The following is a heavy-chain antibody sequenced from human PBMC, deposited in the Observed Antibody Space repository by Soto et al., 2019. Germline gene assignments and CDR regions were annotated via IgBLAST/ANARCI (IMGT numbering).Heavy chain of an antibody. CDR2: IYYSGTS. Sequence: QLQLQESGPGLVKPSETLSLTCTVSGGSISDDTYYWGWIRQPPGKGLEWIGSIYYSGTSSYNPSSKSRITLSVDTSKKQWSLVLSSVTTADTAVYYWARLHCHGPNVVPLVPWGRGTLVIVSS. D-gene: IGHD6-6*01. CDR1: GGSISDDTYY. CDR3: ARLHCHGPNVVPLVP. J-gene: IGHJ5*02. V-gene: IGHV4-39*01.